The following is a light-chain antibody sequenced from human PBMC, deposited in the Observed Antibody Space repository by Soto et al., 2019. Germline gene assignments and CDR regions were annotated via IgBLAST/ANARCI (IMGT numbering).Light chain of an antibody. J-gene: IGLJ2*01. Sequence: QSVLTQPASVSGSPGQSITISCSGTSSDIGSYNHVAWYQQFPGKSPKLMIYAVSDRPPGVSDRFSGSKSGITASLTISGLQTEDEADYYCQSYDSSLSGSVFGGGTKLTVL. CDR1: SSDIGSYNH. V-gene: IGLV2-14*03. CDR2: AVS. CDR3: QSYDSSLSGSV.